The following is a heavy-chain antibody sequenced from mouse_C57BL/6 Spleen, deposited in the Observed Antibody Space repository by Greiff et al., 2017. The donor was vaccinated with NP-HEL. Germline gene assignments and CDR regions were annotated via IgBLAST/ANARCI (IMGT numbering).Heavy chain of an antibody. V-gene: IGHV3-6*01. CDR3: ARGDYDGNYFDY. J-gene: IGHJ2*01. Sequence: VQLQESGPGLVKPSQSLSLTCSVTGYSITSGYYWNWIRQFPGNKLEWMGYISYDGSNNYNPSLKNRISITRDTSKNQFFLKLNSVTTEDTATYYCARGDYDGNYFDYWGQGTTLTVSS. D-gene: IGHD2-4*01. CDR2: ISYDGSN. CDR1: GYSITSGYY.